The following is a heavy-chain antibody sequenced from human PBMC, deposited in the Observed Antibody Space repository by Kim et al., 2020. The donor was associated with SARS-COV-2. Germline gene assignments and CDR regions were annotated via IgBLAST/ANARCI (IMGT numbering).Heavy chain of an antibody. CDR1: GGSISSYY. CDR3: ARVGSSGWYPSHFDY. V-gene: IGHV4-59*13. D-gene: IGHD6-19*01. CDR2: IYYSGST. Sequence: SETLSLTCTVSGGSISSYYWSWIRQPPGKGLEWIGYIYYSGSTNYNPSLKSRVTISVDTSKNQFSLKLSSVTAADTAVYYCARVGSSGWYPSHFDYWGQGTLVTVSS. J-gene: IGHJ4*02.